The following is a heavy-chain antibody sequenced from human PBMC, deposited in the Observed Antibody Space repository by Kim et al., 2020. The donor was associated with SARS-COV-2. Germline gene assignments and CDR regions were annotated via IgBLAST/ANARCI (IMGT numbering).Heavy chain of an antibody. J-gene: IGHJ4*02. CDR3: ARRGGGSSYSFDY. Sequence: SSPSFQGQVTISADKSISAAYLQWSSLKASDTAIYYCARRGGGSSYSFDYWGQGTLVTVPT. V-gene: IGHV5-51*01. D-gene: IGHD6-6*01.